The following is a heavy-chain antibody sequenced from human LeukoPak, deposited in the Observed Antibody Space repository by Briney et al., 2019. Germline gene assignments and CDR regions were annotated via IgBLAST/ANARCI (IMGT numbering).Heavy chain of an antibody. CDR2: IYYSGST. Sequence: PSETLSLTCTVSGGSISSSSYYWGWIRQPPGKGLEWTGSIYYSGSTYYNPSLESRVTMSLDPSRNQLSLKLTSVPAADTAMYYCARVQWELGFDYWGQGTLVTVSS. V-gene: IGHV4-39*07. CDR1: GGSISSSSYY. CDR3: ARVQWELGFDY. D-gene: IGHD4-23*01. J-gene: IGHJ4*02.